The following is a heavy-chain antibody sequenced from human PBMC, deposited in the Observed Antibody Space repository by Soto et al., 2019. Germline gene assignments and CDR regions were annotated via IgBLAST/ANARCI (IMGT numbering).Heavy chain of an antibody. CDR3: ARDRDIVQGPEI. D-gene: IGHD2-15*01. CDR2: IKSKAKGGTT. CDR1: GFTFGDYA. J-gene: IGHJ3*02. V-gene: IGHV3-49*03. Sequence: GGSLRLSCTASGFTFGDYAMSWFRQAPGKGLEWVGFIKSKAKGGTTEFAASVKGRFTISRDDSKNIAYLQMNSLKTEDTAVYYGARDRDIVQGPEIWGQGTMVTVSS.